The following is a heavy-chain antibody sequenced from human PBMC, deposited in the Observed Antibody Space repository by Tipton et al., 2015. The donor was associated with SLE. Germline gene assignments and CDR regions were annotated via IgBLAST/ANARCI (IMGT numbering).Heavy chain of an antibody. D-gene: IGHD2-21*02. CDR2: ISWNSGSI. Sequence: SLRLSCAASGFTFDDYAMHWVRQATGKGLERVSGISWNSGSIGYADSVKGRFTISRDNAKNSLYLQMNSLRAEDTALYYCAKSKMTAYYFDYWGQGTLVTVSS. J-gene: IGHJ4*02. CDR3: AKSKMTAYYFDY. V-gene: IGHV3-9*01. CDR1: GFTFDDYA.